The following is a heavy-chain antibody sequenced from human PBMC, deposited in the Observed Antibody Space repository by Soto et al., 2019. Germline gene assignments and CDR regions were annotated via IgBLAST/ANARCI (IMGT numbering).Heavy chain of an antibody. J-gene: IGHJ6*02. V-gene: IGHV4-39*01. CDR2: IYYSGST. D-gene: IGHD1-26*01. Sequence: SETLSLTCTVSGGSISSSSYYWGWIRQPPGKGLEWIGSIYYSGSTYYHPSLKSRVTISVDTSKNQFSLKLSSVTAADTAVYYCASHKEYSIVGDVWGQGTTVT. CDR1: GGSISSSSYY. CDR3: ASHKEYSIVGDV.